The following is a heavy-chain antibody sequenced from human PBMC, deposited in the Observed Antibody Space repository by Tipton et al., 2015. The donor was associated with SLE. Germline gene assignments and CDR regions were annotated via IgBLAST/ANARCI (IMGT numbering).Heavy chain of an antibody. Sequence: SLRLSCAASGFTFSSYEMNWVRQAPGKGLEWVSYISSSGSTIYYADSVKGRFTISRDNAKNSLYLQMNSLRAEDTAVYYCARDQDRSSSGGRTYFDYWGQGTLVTVSS. J-gene: IGHJ4*02. V-gene: IGHV3-48*03. D-gene: IGHD6-6*01. CDR3: ARDQDRSSSGGRTYFDY. CDR2: ISSSGSTI. CDR1: GFTFSSYE.